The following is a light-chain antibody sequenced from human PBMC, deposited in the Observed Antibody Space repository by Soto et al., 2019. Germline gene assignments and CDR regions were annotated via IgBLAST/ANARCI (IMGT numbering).Light chain of an antibody. J-gene: IGKJ1*01. CDR1: QNIYSN. CDR2: RAS. Sequence: IVLTQAPDTLSLSPGERATLSCRASQNIYSNVAWYQQRPGQAPRLLIYRASTRATGIPARFSGSGSGTEFTLTISSLQSEDFTVYSCLQYHNLWAFGQGTKVDIK. CDR3: LQYHNLWA. V-gene: IGKV3-15*01.